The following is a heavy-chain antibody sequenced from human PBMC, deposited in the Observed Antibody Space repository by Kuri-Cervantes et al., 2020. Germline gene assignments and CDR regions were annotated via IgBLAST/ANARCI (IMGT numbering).Heavy chain of an antibody. CDR1: GGSISSGDYY. V-gene: IGHV4-30-4*01. D-gene: IGHD2-15*01. CDR3: ARDRTKARRPTRRYCSGGSCYSVGYYYYGMDV. Sequence: SETLSLTCTVSGGSISSGDYYWSSISQPPGKGLEWIGYIYYSGSTYYNPSLKSRVTISVETSKNQFSLKLSSVTAAHTAVYYCARDRTKARRPTRRYCSGGSCYSVGYYYYGMDVWGQGTTVTVSS. CDR2: IYYSGST. J-gene: IGHJ6*02.